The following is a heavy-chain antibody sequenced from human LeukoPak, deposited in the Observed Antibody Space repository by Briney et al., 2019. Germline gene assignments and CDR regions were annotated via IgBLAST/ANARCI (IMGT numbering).Heavy chain of an antibody. CDR1: GFTFSSYA. D-gene: IGHD3-9*01. CDR3: ASATYYDILTGYCQY. Sequence: GGSLRLSCAASGFTFSSYAMNWVRQAPGKGLEWVSYISSSGNTIYYADSVKGRFTISRDNAKNSLYLQMNSLRAEDTAVYYCASATYYDILTGYCQYWGQGTLVTVSS. V-gene: IGHV3-48*01. CDR2: ISSSGNTI. J-gene: IGHJ4*02.